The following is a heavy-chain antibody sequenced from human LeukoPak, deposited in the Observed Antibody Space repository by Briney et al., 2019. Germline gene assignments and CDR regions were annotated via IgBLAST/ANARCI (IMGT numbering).Heavy chain of an antibody. V-gene: IGHV4-59*01. CDR3: ERATITYYDYDY. CDR1: GGSISSYY. Sequence: PSETLSLTCTVSGGSISSYYWSWIRQPPGKGLEWIGYIYYSGSTNYNPSLKSRVTISVDTSKNQFSLKLSSVTAADTAVYYCERATITYYDYDYWGQGTLVTVSS. D-gene: IGHD3-3*01. CDR2: IYYSGST. J-gene: IGHJ4*02.